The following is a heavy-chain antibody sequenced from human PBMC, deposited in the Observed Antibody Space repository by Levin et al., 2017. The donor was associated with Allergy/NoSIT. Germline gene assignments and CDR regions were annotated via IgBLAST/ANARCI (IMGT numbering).Heavy chain of an antibody. CDR3: AAFTTNYFDY. D-gene: IGHD1-1*01. V-gene: IGHV1-58*01. Sequence: ASVKVSCETSGFSFTSAAVQWVRQARGQRLEWVGWIVVGSGSTKYAQTLQERVTITRDMSTSTAYMELSSLRSEDTAVYYCAAFTTNYFDYWGQGSLVTVSS. J-gene: IGHJ4*02. CDR2: IVVGSGST. CDR1: GFSFTSAA.